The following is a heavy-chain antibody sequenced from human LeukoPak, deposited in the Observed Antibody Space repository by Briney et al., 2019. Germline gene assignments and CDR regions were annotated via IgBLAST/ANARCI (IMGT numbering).Heavy chain of an antibody. D-gene: IGHD1-26*01. J-gene: IGHJ4*02. CDR2: IWYDGSNK. CDR3: AKDVLSGSYSVHFDY. V-gene: IGHV3-33*06. CDR1: GFTFSSYG. Sequence: PGRSLRLSCAASGFTFSSYGMHWVRQAPGKGLEWVAVIWYDGSNKYYADSVKGRFTISRDNTKNTLYLQMNSLRAEDTAVYYCAKDVLSGSYSVHFDYWGQGTLVTVSS.